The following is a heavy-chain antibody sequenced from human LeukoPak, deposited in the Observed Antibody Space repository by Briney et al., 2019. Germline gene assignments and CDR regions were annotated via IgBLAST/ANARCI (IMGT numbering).Heavy chain of an antibody. CDR1: GGTFSSYA. Sequence: GASVKVSCKASGGTFSSYAISWVRQAPGQGLEWMGGIIPIFGTANYAQKFQGRVTITADESTSTAYMELSSLRSEDTAVYYCARGAITMVRGAMALNWFDPWGQGTLVTVSS. J-gene: IGHJ5*02. CDR3: ARGAITMVRGAMALNWFDP. V-gene: IGHV1-69*13. D-gene: IGHD3-10*01. CDR2: IIPIFGTA.